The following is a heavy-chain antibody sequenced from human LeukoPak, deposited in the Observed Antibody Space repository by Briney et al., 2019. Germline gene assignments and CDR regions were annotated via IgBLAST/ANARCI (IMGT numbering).Heavy chain of an antibody. Sequence: PGGSLRLSCVASGFSFSSYEINGVRQAPGKGLEWVSYISSSGSTIYYADSVKGRFTISRDNAKNSLYLQMNSLRPEDTAVYYCARFGYNDFDYWGQGTLVTVS. CDR3: ARFGYNDFDY. CDR1: GFSFSSYE. D-gene: IGHD5-24*01. V-gene: IGHV3-48*03. CDR2: ISSSGSTI. J-gene: IGHJ4*02.